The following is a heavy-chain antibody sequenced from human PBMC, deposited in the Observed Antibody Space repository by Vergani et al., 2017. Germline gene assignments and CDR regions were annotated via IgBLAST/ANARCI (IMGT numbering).Heavy chain of an antibody. Sequence: QVQLQESGPGLVKPSQTLSLTCTVSGGSISSGSYYWSWIRQPAGKGLEWIGRIYTSGSTNYNPSLKSRVTISVDTSKNQFSLKLSSVTAADTAVYYCARDSRYYYGSGRYYPHYVDYWGQATLVTVSS. D-gene: IGHD3-10*01. CDR1: GGSISSGSYY. CDR2: IYTSGST. CDR3: ARDSRYYYGSGRYYPHYVDY. V-gene: IGHV4-61*02. J-gene: IGHJ4*02.